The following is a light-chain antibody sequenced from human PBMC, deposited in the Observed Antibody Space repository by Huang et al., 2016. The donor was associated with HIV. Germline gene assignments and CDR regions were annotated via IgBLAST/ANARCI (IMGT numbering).Light chain of an antibody. CDR3: QQYYNTPLT. V-gene: IGKV4-1*01. CDR1: QSVLYNSNNKNY. Sequence: DIVMTQSPASLAVSLGERATINCKSSQSVLYNSNNKNYLAWYKQKPGQPPELLIKWASTRESGVPDRFSGSGSGTDFTLTISGLQTEDVAVYYCQQYYNTPLTFGGGTKVEIK. CDR2: WAS. J-gene: IGKJ4*01.